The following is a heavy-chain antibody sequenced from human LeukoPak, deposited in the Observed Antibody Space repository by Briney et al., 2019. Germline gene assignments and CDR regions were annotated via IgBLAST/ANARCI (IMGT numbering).Heavy chain of an antibody. V-gene: IGHV3-7*01. D-gene: IGHD6-19*01. CDR2: IKQDGSEK. J-gene: IGHJ4*02. Sequence: PGGSLRLSCAASGFTFSSYWMSWVRQAPGKGLEWVANIKQDGSEKYYVDSAKGRFTISRDNAKNSLYLQMNSLRAEDTAVYYCTRVLYSSAWYGDHYWGQGALVTVAS. CDR3: TRVLYSSAWYGDHY. CDR1: GFTFSSYW.